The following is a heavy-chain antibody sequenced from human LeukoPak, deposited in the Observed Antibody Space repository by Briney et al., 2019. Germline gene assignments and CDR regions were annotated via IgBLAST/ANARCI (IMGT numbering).Heavy chain of an antibody. CDR3: AKETYYYDSSGYGGAFDI. D-gene: IGHD3-22*01. Sequence: PGGSLRLSCAASGFTFSSYAMSWVRQAPGKGLEWVSAISGSGGSTYYADSVKGRFTISRDNSKNTLYLQMNSLRAEDTAVYYCAKETYYYDSSGYGGAFDIWGQGTMVTVSS. CDR2: ISGSGGST. V-gene: IGHV3-23*01. J-gene: IGHJ3*02. CDR1: GFTFSSYA.